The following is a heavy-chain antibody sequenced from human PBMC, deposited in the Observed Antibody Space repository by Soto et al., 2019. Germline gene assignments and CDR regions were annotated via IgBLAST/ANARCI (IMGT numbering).Heavy chain of an antibody. V-gene: IGHV3-7*01. J-gene: IGHJ4*02. CDR1: GFTFSSFW. CDR2: IKQDGSEK. CDR3: ARDVGYDYVN. Sequence: VQLVESGGGLVQPGGSLRISCAVSGFTFSSFWMSWVRQAPGKGLEWVATIKQDGSEKYYVDSVKGRFTISRDNAENSLYLHMNSLSAEDTAVYFCARDVGYDYVNWGQGTLVTVSS. D-gene: IGHD5-12*01.